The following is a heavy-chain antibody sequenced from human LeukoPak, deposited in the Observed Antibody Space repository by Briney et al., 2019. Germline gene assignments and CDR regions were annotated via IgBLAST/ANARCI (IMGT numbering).Heavy chain of an antibody. V-gene: IGHV3-30-3*01. CDR3: ANTYYAFWSGSF. CDR1: GFTFSDYY. CDR2: ISYDESKK. D-gene: IGHD3-3*01. Sequence: GGSLRLSCAASGFTFSDYYMSWIRQAPGKGLEWVTVISYDESKKYYADSVKGRFTISRDNSKNTVYLQMNSLRAEDTAVYYCANTYYAFWSGSFWGQGTLVTVSS. J-gene: IGHJ4*02.